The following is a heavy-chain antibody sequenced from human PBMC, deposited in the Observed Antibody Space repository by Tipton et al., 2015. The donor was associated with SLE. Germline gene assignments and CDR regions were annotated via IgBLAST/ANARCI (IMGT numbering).Heavy chain of an antibody. V-gene: IGHV4-59*12. Sequence: TLSLTCTVSGGSIRSSFWSWIRQSPGKGLEWIGHVYYSGNAKYNPSLSSRVTISVDTSKNQFSLRLTSVIAADTAVYYCARLHGYSYGLNWFDPWGQGTLISVSS. D-gene: IGHD5-18*01. J-gene: IGHJ5*02. CDR3: ARLHGYSYGLNWFDP. CDR2: VYYSGNA. CDR1: GGSIRSSF.